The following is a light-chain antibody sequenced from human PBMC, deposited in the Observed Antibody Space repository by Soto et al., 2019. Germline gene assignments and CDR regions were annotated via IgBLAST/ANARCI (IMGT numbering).Light chain of an antibody. CDR1: SSDVGDYTY. CDR2: EVS. J-gene: IGLJ1*01. Sequence: QSVLTQPPSASGSPGQSVTISCTGTSSDVGDYTYVSWYQQHPGKAPKLMISEVSKRPSGVPDRFSGSKSGNTASLTVSGLQAADAADYYSSSSAGSHHLGFVSRTGTKVPXL. V-gene: IGLV2-8*01. CDR3: SSSAGSHHLGFV.